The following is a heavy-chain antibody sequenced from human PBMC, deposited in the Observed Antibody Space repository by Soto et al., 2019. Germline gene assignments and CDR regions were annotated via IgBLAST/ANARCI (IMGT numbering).Heavy chain of an antibody. CDR2: IYYSGST. V-gene: IGHV4-59*01. CDR3: ARGEERGAMPSGY. D-gene: IGHD3-16*01. CDR1: GGSISSYY. Sequence: QVQLQESGPGLVKPSETLSLTCTVSGGSISSYYWSWIRQPPGKGLEWIGYIYYSGSTNYTPSLKSRVTIPVDTSNNKFSLKLSSVTAADTAVYYCARGEERGAMPSGYWGQGTLVTVSS. J-gene: IGHJ4*02.